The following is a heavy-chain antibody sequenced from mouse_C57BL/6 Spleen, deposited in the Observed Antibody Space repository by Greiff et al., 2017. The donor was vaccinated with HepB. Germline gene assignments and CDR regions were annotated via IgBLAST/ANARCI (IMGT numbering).Heavy chain of an antibody. V-gene: IGHV1-52*01. J-gene: IGHJ2*01. CDR3: ARNGDYGSSLDY. D-gene: IGHD1-1*01. CDR1: GYTFTSYW. Sequence: VQLQQSGAELVRPGSSVKLSCKASGYTFTSYWMHWVKQRPIQGLEWIGNIDPSDSETHYNQKFKDKATLTVDKSSSTAYMQLSSLTSEDSAVYYCARNGDYGSSLDYWGQGTTLTVSS. CDR2: IDPSDSET.